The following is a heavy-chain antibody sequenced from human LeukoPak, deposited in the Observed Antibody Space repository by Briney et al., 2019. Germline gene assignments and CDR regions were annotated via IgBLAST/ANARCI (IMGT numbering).Heavy chain of an antibody. CDR3: ARVRYYDFWSGPQTTQRHGTMDV. CDR1: GGSFSGYY. CDR2: INHSGST. V-gene: IGHV4-34*01. D-gene: IGHD3-3*01. J-gene: IGHJ6*03. Sequence: PSETLSLTCAVYGGSFSGYYWSWIRQPPGKGLEWIGEINHSGSTNYNPSLKSRVTISVDTSKNQFSLKLSSVTAADTAVYYCARVRYYDFWSGPQTTQRHGTMDVWGKGTTVTVSS.